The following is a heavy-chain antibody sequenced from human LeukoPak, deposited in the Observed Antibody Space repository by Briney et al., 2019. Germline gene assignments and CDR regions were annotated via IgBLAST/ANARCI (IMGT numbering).Heavy chain of an antibody. CDR3: ATGTIVPAAIEGY. V-gene: IGHV1-8*01. D-gene: IGHD2-2*02. CDR1: GYTFTSYD. CDR2: MNPNSGNT. Sequence: ASVKVSCKASGYTFTSYDINWVRQATGQGLEWMGWMNPNSGNTGYAQKFQGRVTMTRNTSISTAYMELSSLRSEDTAVYYCATGTIVPAAIEGYWGQGTLVTVSS. J-gene: IGHJ4*02.